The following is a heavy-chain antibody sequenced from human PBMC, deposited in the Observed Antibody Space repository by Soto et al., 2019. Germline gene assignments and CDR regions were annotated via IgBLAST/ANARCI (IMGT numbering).Heavy chain of an antibody. J-gene: IGHJ6*02. CDR3: VRGCSASCSGCYSYVMDV. D-gene: IGHD2-15*01. CDR2: VNGDGSTI. Sequence: EVQLVESGGGLVQPGGSLRLSCEASGFTLSNNWMHWVRQAAGKGLVWVSRVNGDGSTITYADSVKGRFSISRDNAKNTLYLQMSSLRAEDTAVYYCVRGCSASCSGCYSYVMDVWGQGTTVTVSS. CDR1: GFTLSNNW. V-gene: IGHV3-74*03.